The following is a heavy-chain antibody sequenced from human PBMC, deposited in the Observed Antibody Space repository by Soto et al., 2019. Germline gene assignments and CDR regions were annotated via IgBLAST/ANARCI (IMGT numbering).Heavy chain of an antibody. J-gene: IGHJ4*02. CDR1: GGTFIGYA. CDR2: FNTLFDTA. CDR3: ATHCSGGSCDLCEY. V-gene: IGHV1-69*01. D-gene: IGHD2-15*01. Sequence: QVQLVQSGAEVKKPGSSVKVSCKASGGTFIGYAFNWVRQAPGQGLEWMGGFNTLFDTANYAHKFQDRVTITADESTSTVYLELTNLKSEDTGVYYCATHCSGGSCDLCEYGGQGTLVTVSS.